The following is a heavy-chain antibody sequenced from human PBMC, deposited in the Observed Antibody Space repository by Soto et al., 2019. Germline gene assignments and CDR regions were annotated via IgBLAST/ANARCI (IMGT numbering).Heavy chain of an antibody. V-gene: IGHV3-30-3*01. J-gene: IGHJ6*02. D-gene: IGHD2-15*01. CDR1: GFTFSSYA. CDR3: ARGRVGAELLKVTRYYYYYGMDV. CDR2: ISYDGSNK. Sequence: PGGSLRLSCPASGFTFSSYAMHWVRQAPGKGLEWVAVISYDGSNKYYADSVKGRFTISRDNSKNTLYLQMNSLRAEDTAVYYCARGRVGAELLKVTRYYYYYGMDVWGQGTTVTVSS.